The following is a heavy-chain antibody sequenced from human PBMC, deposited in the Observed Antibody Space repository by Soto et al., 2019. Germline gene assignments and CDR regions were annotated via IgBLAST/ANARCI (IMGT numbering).Heavy chain of an antibody. V-gene: IGHV3-7*01. CDR3: ASGGLTRFDY. J-gene: IGHJ4*02. D-gene: IGHD3-10*01. CDR2: MKQDGSEA. Sequence: EVQLVESGGGLFQPGGSLRLSCVASGFTLSNYWMTWVRQAPGKGLEWVASMKQDGSEAKYVDSVKGRVTLSGDNAKTALYLHMNSLRAEDTAVDCCASGGLTRFDYWGQGTLATVSS. CDR1: GFTLSNYW.